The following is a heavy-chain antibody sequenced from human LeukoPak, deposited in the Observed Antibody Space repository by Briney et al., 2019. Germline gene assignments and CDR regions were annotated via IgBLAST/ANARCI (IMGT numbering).Heavy chain of an antibody. CDR3: AKDPSPQYCTSASCSPY. CDR2: ISTSGNTI. V-gene: IGHV3-11*01. J-gene: IGHJ4*02. D-gene: IGHD2-2*01. CDR1: GFTFSDYY. Sequence: GGYLRLSCAASGFTFSDYYMIWIRQAPGKGLEWVSYISTSGNTIYYADSVKGRFTISRDNAKNSLYLQMNSLRAEDTAVYYCAKDPSPQYCTSASCSPYWGQGTLVTV.